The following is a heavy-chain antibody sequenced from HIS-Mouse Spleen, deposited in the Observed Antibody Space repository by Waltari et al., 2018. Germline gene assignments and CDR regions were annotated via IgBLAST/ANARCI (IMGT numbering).Heavy chain of an antibody. D-gene: IGHD5-12*01. Sequence: QGQLVESGGGVVQPGRSLRLSCAASGFTFSSYGMPWVRQAPGKGLEWVAVIWYDGSNKYYADSVKGRFTISRDNSKNTLYLQMNSLRAEDTAVYYCAKDLARKDSGYDAFDIWGQGTMVTVSS. CDR1: GFTFSSYG. J-gene: IGHJ3*02. CDR2: IWYDGSNK. CDR3: AKDLARKDSGYDAFDI. V-gene: IGHV3-33*06.